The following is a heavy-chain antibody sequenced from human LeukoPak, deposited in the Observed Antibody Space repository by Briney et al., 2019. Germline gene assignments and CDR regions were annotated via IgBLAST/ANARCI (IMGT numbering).Heavy chain of an antibody. D-gene: IGHD3-22*01. Sequence: GGSLRLSCAASGFTFSNYAMHWVRQAPGKGLEWVAVISYDGSNKYYADSVKGRFTISRDNSKNTLYLQMNSLRAEDTAVYYCARVGGDSSGYYSFSYFDYWGQGTLVTVSS. CDR2: ISYDGSNK. J-gene: IGHJ4*02. V-gene: IGHV3-30-3*01. CDR1: GFTFSNYA. CDR3: ARVGGDSSGYYSFSYFDY.